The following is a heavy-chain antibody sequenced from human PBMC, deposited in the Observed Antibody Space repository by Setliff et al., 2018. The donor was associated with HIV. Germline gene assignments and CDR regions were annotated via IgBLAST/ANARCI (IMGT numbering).Heavy chain of an antibody. CDR2: IIPIVTIA. CDR1: GGSFTSYT. CDR3: ARERPGDHYESTGYQLADWFDP. V-gene: IGHV1-69*04. D-gene: IGHD3-22*01. Sequence: VSCKASGGSFTSYTFSWVRQAPGQGLEWMGRIIPIVTIAHYAEQFVGRVTITADKSTSTTYMEVSSLRSEDTAVYYCARERPGDHYESTGYQLADWFDPWGQGTRVTVS. J-gene: IGHJ5*02.